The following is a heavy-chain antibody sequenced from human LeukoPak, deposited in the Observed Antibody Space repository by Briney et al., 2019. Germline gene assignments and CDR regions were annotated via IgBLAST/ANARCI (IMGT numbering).Heavy chain of an antibody. Sequence: AGGSLRLSCAASGFTFSSYGMHWVRQAPGKGLEWVALISYDGSNKYYADSVKGRFTISRDNSKNTLYLQMNSLRAEDKAVYYCARGSPYYFDYWGQGTLATVSS. CDR2: ISYDGSNK. CDR3: ARGSPYYFDY. CDR1: GFTFSSYG. J-gene: IGHJ4*02. V-gene: IGHV3-30*03.